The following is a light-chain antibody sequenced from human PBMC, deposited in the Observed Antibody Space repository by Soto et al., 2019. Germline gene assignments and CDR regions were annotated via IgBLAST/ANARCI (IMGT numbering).Light chain of an antibody. V-gene: IGKV1-12*01. CDR1: QGVGNW. J-gene: IGKJ5*01. Sequence: DIQMTQTTPSLSASVGDRVTITCRASQGVGNWLAWYQQKLGKAPKLLIYAVSSLQSGVPSRFSGTGSETDFTLTISSLQPEDFATYYCQQANSCPFTFGQGTRLEIK. CDR3: QQANSCPFT. CDR2: AVS.